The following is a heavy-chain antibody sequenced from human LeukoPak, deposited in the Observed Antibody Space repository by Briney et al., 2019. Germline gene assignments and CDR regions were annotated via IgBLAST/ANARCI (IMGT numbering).Heavy chain of an antibody. CDR3: AREHYDFWSAITRERYYFDY. Sequence: SETLSLTCTVSVGSISSYYWSWIRQPPGKGLEWIGYIYYSGSTNYNPSLKSRVTISVDTSKNQFSLKLSSVTAADTAVYYCAREHYDFWSAITRERYYFDYWGQGTLVTVSS. D-gene: IGHD3-3*01. CDR1: VGSISSYY. V-gene: IGHV4-59*01. CDR2: IYYSGST. J-gene: IGHJ4*02.